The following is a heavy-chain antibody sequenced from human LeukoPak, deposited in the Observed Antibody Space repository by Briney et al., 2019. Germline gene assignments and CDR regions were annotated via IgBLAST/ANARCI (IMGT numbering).Heavy chain of an antibody. CDR1: GYTFTTYD. J-gene: IGHJ4*02. CDR2: MSPNSGNT. CDR3: ARASWGDYDILTGYYSDYYFDY. D-gene: IGHD3-9*01. V-gene: IGHV1-8*03. Sequence: ASVNVSCKASGYTFTTYDINWVRRATGQGLEWMGRMSPNSGNTGYAQKFQGRVTITRNTSISTAYMELSSLRSEDTAVYYCARASWGDYDILTGYYSDYYFDYWGQGTLVTVSS.